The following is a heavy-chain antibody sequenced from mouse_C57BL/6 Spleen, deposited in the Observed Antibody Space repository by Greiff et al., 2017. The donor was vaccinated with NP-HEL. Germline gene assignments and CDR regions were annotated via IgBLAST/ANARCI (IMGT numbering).Heavy chain of an antibody. CDR3: ARRYGIAWFAY. J-gene: IGHJ3*01. Sequence: VQVVESGGGLVKPGGSLKLSCAASGFTFSDYGMHWVRQAPEKGLEWVAYISSGSSTIYYADTVKGRFTISRDNAKNTLFLQMTSLRSEDTAMYYCARRYGIAWFAYWGQGTLVTVSA. CDR2: ISSGSSTI. V-gene: IGHV5-17*01. D-gene: IGHD2-1*01. CDR1: GFTFSDYG.